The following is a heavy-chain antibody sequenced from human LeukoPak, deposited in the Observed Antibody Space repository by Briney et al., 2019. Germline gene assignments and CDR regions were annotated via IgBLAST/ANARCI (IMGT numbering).Heavy chain of an antibody. CDR1: GGSISSYY. CDR2: IYTSGST. J-gene: IGHJ6*03. V-gene: IGHV4-4*07. CDR3: ARGTGYNWNYLRTYYYYMDV. D-gene: IGHD1-7*01. Sequence: SETLSLTCTVSGGSISSYYWSWIRQPAGKGLEWIGRIYTSGSTNYNPSLKSRVTMSVDTSKNQFSLQLNSVTPEDTAVYYCARGTGYNWNYLRTYYYYMDVWGKGTTVTVSS.